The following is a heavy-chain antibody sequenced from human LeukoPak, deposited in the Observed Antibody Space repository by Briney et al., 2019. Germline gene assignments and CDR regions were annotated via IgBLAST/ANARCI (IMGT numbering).Heavy chain of an antibody. V-gene: IGHV3-23*01. D-gene: IGHD3-10*01. CDR1: EFTFSSYA. CDR3: ATRAYYYGSGSYRYFGY. J-gene: IGHJ4*02. CDR2: ISGSGGST. Sequence: GGSLRLSCAASEFTFSSYAMSWVRQAPGKGLEWVSAISGSGGSTYYADSVKGRFTISRDNSKNTLYLQMNSLRAEDTAVYYCATRAYYYGSGSYRYFGYWGQGTLVTVSS.